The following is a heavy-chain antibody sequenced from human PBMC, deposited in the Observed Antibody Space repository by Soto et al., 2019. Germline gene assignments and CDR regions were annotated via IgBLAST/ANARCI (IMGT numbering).Heavy chain of an antibody. V-gene: IGHV3-23*01. CDR3: VREGRGSFDF. J-gene: IGHJ3*01. Sequence: WGSLRLSCAASGFIFTNYAMNFVRQAPGKGLEWVSVIGGRGNSAYYADSVQGRFTISRDNSKNTLSLQMSSLTADDTAIYYCVREGRGSFDFWGRGTMVTVSS. CDR1: GFIFTNYA. D-gene: IGHD5-12*01. CDR2: IGGRGNSA.